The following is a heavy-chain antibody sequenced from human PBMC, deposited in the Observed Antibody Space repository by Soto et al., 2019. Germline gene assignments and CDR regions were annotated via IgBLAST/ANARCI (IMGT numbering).Heavy chain of an antibody. J-gene: IGHJ4*02. D-gene: IGHD3-10*01. CDR1: GVSISSDY. V-gene: IGHV4-59*08. Sequence: SETLSLTCTVSGVSISSDYWSWILQPPWKGLEWIGYIHYTGSTNYNPSLKSRVTISVDTSKNQFSLKLSSVTAADTAVYYCARLYGGYYGSGNYYNVGCDFWGRGTLVT. CDR3: ARLYGGYYGSGNYYNVGCDF. CDR2: IHYTGST.